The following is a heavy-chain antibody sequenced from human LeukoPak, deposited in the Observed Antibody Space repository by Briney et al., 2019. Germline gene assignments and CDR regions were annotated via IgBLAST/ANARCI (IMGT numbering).Heavy chain of an antibody. Sequence: SETLSLTCTVSGGSISSGSYYWSWLRQPAGKGLEWIGRIYSSGSTNYNPSLKSRVTISVDTSKNQFSLKLSSVTAADTAVYYCARGNYYDSSGYYFDYWGQGTLVTVSP. J-gene: IGHJ4*02. V-gene: IGHV4-61*02. CDR2: IYSSGST. CDR1: GGSISSGSYY. D-gene: IGHD3-22*01. CDR3: ARGNYYDSSGYYFDY.